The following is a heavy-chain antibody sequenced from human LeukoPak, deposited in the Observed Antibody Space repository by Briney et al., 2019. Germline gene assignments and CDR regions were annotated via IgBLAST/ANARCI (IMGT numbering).Heavy chain of an antibody. J-gene: IGHJ6*02. CDR2: INAGNGNT. Sequence: ASVKVSCKASGYTFTSYAMHWVRQAPGQRLEWMGWINAGNGNTKYSQKFQGRVTITRDTSASTAYMELSSLRSEDTAVYYCAGPTEGPPLQYGSGSRGSTYYYYGMDVWGQGTTVTVSS. V-gene: IGHV1-3*01. CDR3: AGPTEGPPLQYGSGSRGSTYYYYGMDV. D-gene: IGHD3-10*01. CDR1: GYTFTSYA.